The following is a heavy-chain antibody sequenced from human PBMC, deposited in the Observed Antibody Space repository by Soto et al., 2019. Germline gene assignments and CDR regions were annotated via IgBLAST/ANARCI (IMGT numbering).Heavy chain of an antibody. CDR1: GYTFTSYD. Sequence: ASVKVSCKASGYTFTSYDINWVRLATGQGLEWMGWMNPNSGNTGYAQKFQGRVTMTRNTSISTAYMELSSLRSEDTAVYYCASPARNYDFWSGYSFDIWGQGAMVTVS. CDR2: MNPNSGNT. CDR3: ASPARNYDFWSGYSFDI. J-gene: IGHJ3*02. V-gene: IGHV1-8*01. D-gene: IGHD3-3*01.